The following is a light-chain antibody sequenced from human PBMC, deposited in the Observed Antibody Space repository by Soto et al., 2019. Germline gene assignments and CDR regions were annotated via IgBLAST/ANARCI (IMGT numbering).Light chain of an antibody. Sequence: QSALTQPASVSGSPGQSISISCTGTSSDVGGYNYVSWYQHQPGKAPKLVIFDVSGRPSGISNRFSGSKSGNTASLTISGLRNEVDADYYCSSYTDFNLYVLGTVTKVTVL. CDR2: DVS. J-gene: IGLJ1*01. CDR3: SSYTDFNLYV. CDR1: SSDVGGYNY. V-gene: IGLV2-14*03.